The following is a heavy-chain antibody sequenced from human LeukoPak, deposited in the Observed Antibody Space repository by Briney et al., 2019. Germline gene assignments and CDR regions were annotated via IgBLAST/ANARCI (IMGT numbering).Heavy chain of an antibody. Sequence: GGSLRLSCAASGFAFSSYWMSWVRQAPGKGLEWVANIKKDGSEKYYVDSVKGRFTVSRDNAQNSLYLQMSSLRAEDTAVYYCARDYYGGWGQGTLVTVSS. CDR1: GFAFSSYW. D-gene: IGHD4-23*01. J-gene: IGHJ4*02. CDR3: ARDYYGG. V-gene: IGHV3-7*01. CDR2: IKKDGSEK.